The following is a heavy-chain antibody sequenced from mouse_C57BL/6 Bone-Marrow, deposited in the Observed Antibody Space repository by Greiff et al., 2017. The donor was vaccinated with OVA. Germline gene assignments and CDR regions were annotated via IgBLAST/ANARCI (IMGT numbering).Heavy chain of an antibody. J-gene: IGHJ2*01. CDR3: ARHYPGYYFDY. Sequence: EVKLMESGGDLVKPGGSLKLSCAASGFTFSSYGMSWVRQTQDKRLEWVATISSGGSYTYYPDSVKGRFTISRDNAKNTLYLQLSSLKSEDTAMYYCARHYPGYYFDYWGQGTTLTVSS. CDR1: GFTFSSYG. CDR2: ISSGGSYT. V-gene: IGHV5-6*01.